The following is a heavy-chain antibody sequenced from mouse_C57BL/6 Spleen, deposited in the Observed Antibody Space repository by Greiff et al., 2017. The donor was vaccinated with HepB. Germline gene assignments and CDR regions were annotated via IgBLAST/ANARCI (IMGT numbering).Heavy chain of an antibody. J-gene: IGHJ2*01. D-gene: IGHD1-1*01. CDR2: IYPGDGDT. V-gene: IGHV1-80*01. CDR1: GYAFSSYW. Sequence: VMLVESGAELVKPGASVKISCKASGYAFSSYWMNWVKQRPGKGLEWIGQIYPGDGDTNYNGKFKGKATLTADKSSSTAYMQLSSLTSEDSAVYFCARSAVVAEDYWGQGTTLTVSS. CDR3: ARSAVVAEDY.